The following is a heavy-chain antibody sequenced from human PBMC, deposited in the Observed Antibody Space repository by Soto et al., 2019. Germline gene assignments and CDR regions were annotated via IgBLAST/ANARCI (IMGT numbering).Heavy chain of an antibody. CDR3: ARSGQVGNWFDP. J-gene: IGHJ5*02. D-gene: IGHD3-3*01. CDR2: MNPNSGNT. CDR1: GYTFTSYD. V-gene: IGHV1-8*01. Sequence: GASVKVSCTASGYTFTSYDINWVRQATGQGLEWMGWMNPNSGNTGYAQKFQGRVTMTRNTSISTAYMELSSLRSEDTAVYYCARSGQVGNWFDPWGQGTLVTVSS.